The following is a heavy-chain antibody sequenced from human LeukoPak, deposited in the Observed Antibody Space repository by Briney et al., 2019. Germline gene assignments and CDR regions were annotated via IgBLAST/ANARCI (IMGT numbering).Heavy chain of an antibody. Sequence: ASVKVSCKASGYTFTGYYMHWVRQAPGQGLEWMGWINPNSGGTNYAQKFQGRVTMTRDTSISTAYMELSRLRSDDTAVYYCARHRSYVLLWFGETLFDYWGQGTLVTVSS. V-gene: IGHV1-2*02. CDR1: GYTFTGYY. CDR3: ARHRSYVLLWFGETLFDY. D-gene: IGHD3-10*01. J-gene: IGHJ4*02. CDR2: INPNSGGT.